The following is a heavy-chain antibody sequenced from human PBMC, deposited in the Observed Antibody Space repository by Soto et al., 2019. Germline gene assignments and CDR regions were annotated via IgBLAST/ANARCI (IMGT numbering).Heavy chain of an antibody. Sequence: GSLRLSCAASGFTFSSHWMSWVRQAPGKGLEWVANIKPDGSEKWYVDSVKGRFTISRDNAKNSLYLQMNSLRAEDTAVYYCARGHDGMDVWGQGTTVTVSS. V-gene: IGHV3-7*04. CDR2: IKPDGSEK. CDR1: GFTFSSHW. CDR3: ARGHDGMDV. J-gene: IGHJ6*02.